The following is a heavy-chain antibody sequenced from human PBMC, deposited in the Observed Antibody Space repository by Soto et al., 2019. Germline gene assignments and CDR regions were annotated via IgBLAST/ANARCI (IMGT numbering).Heavy chain of an antibody. J-gene: IGHJ4*02. CDR1: GYTLTSYG. CDR3: ARADPGSSWPSSFEY. CDR2: ISAYNGNT. D-gene: IGHD6-13*01. V-gene: IGHV1-18*04. Sequence: ASVNVSCKAAGYTLTSYGISSVRQAPGRGRELMGWISAYNGNTNYAQKLQCRVTMTTDTSTSTAYMELRSLRSDETVVSYCARADPGSSWPSSFEYWGQGTMVTVSS.